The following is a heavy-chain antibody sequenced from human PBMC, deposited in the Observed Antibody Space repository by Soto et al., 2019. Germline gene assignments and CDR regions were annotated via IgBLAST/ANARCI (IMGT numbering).Heavy chain of an antibody. CDR1: GFAFSNYV. CDR3: ARDRTPDYYYGLDV. Sequence: GGSLRLSCAASGFAFSNYVMHWVRQAPGKGLEWVALTWFDGSNKYYGDSVKGRFTVSRDQSKSTLYLQMNSLRVEDTAIYYCARDRTPDYYYGLDVWGPGTTVTVSS. D-gene: IGHD1-1*01. CDR2: TWFDGSNK. J-gene: IGHJ6*02. V-gene: IGHV3-33*01.